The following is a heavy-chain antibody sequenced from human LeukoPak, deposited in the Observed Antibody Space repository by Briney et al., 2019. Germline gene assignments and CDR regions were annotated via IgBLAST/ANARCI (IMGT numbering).Heavy chain of an antibody. CDR1: GFTFSSYG. CDR2: TRYDGSNK. Sequence: PGGSLRLSCAASGFTFSSYGMHWVRQAPGKGLEWVAFTRYDGSNKYYADSVKGRFTISRDNSKNTLYLQMNSLRAEDTAVYYCAKGELRFLEWLCDYWGQGTLVTVSS. D-gene: IGHD3-3*01. J-gene: IGHJ4*02. V-gene: IGHV3-30*02. CDR3: AKGELRFLEWLCDY.